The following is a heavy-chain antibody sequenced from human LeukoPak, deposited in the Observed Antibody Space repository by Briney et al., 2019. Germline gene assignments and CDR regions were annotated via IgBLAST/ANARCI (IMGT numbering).Heavy chain of an antibody. J-gene: IGHJ4*02. V-gene: IGHV3-30*02. CDR3: AEDRGPQYSSSWKTAPDY. Sequence: GGSLRLSCAASGFTFSSYGMHWVRQAPGKGLEWVAFIRYDGSNKYYADSVKGRFTISRDNSKNTLYLQMNSLRAEDTAVYYCAEDRGPQYSSSWKTAPDYWGQGTLVTVSS. CDR2: IRYDGSNK. CDR1: GFTFSSYG. D-gene: IGHD6-13*01.